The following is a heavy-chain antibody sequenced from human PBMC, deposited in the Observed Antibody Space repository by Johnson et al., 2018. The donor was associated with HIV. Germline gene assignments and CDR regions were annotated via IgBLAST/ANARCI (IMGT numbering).Heavy chain of an antibody. CDR2: ISYDGNNK. J-gene: IGHJ3*02. D-gene: IGHD6-19*01. CDR1: GFSFTKYA. V-gene: IGHV3-30*14. CDR3: ARARAKVVAGLDAFDI. Sequence: QVQLVESGGGVVQPGRSLRLSCAASGFSFTKYAMHWVRQAPGKGLEWVAIISYDGNNKYYADSVKGRFTISRDNSKNTLYLQMGSLRVEDMATYYCARARAKVVAGLDAFDIWGQGTMVTVSS.